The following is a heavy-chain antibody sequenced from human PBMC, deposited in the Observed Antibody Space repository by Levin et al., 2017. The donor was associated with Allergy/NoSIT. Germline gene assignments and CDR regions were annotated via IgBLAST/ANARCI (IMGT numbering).Heavy chain of an antibody. D-gene: IGHD3-10*01. J-gene: IGHJ3*02. CDR1: GGSISSGDYY. V-gene: IGHV4-30-4*01. CDR3: ARERSRGGGAFDI. CDR2: IYYSGST. Sequence: PSETLSLTCTVSGGSISSGDYYWSWIRQPPGKGLEWIGYIYYSGSTYYNPSLKSRVTISVDTSKNQFSLKLSSVTAADTAVYYCARERSRGGGAFDIWGQGTMVTVSS.